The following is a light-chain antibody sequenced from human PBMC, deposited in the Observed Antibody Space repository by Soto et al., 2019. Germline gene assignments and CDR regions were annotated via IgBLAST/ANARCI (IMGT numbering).Light chain of an antibody. J-gene: IGKJ2*01. CDR1: QSVSSSF. CDR3: HQYADSPQT. CDR2: AAS. V-gene: IGKV3-20*01. Sequence: VWTQSPGTLSLSPGEIATLSCRASQSVSSSFLAWYQQKPGQAPRLLIHAASTGATGIPARFRGSGSGTDFTLTISSLEPEDSAVYFCHQYADSPQTFGQGTKVEI.